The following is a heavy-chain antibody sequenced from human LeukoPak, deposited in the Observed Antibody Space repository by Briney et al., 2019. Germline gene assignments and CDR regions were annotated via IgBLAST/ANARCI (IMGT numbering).Heavy chain of an antibody. J-gene: IGHJ4*02. V-gene: IGHV3-7*01. D-gene: IGHD1-1*01. CDR2: IKQDGSEK. Sequence: GGSLRLSCAASGFTFSSYWMSWVRQAPGMGLEWVANIKQDGSEKYYVDSVKGRFTISRDNAKNSLYLQMNSLRAEDTAVYYCAREPANWNDASHFDYWGQGTLVTVSS. CDR1: GFTFSSYW. CDR3: AREPANWNDASHFDY.